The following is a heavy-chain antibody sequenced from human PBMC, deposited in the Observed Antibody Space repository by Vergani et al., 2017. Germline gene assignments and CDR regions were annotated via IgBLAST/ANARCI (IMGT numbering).Heavy chain of an antibody. CDR3: ARGRVLCIVVVAAYYFDY. J-gene: IGHJ4*02. Sequence: QVQLQESGPGLVKPSQTLSLTCTVSGGSISSGGYYWSWIRQHPGKGLEWIGYIYYSGSTYYNPSLKSRVTISVDTSKNQFSLKLSSVTAADTAVYYCARGRVLCIVVVAAYYFDYWGQGTLVTVSS. V-gene: IGHV4-31*03. D-gene: IGHD2-15*01. CDR2: IYYSGST. CDR1: GGSISSGGYY.